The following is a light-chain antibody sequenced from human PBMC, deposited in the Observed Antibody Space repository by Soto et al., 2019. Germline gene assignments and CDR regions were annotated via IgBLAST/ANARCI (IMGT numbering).Light chain of an antibody. J-gene: IGKJ4*01. CDR1: QDISNF. V-gene: IGKV1-27*01. CDR2: AAS. CDR3: QKCKIAPFT. Sequence: DIQMTQSPSSLSAFVGDTVTITCRASQDISNFLAWYQQKPGKVPKLLIYAASTLQSVVPSRFSGSGSGTDFTLTISSLQPEDVATYYCQKCKIAPFTFGGGTKVEMK.